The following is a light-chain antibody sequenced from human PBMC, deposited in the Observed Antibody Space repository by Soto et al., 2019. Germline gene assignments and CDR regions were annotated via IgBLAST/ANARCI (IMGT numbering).Light chain of an antibody. CDR1: SSNIGNNY. CDR2: ENN. V-gene: IGLV1-51*02. J-gene: IGLJ1*01. CDR3: GTWDSSLSAAYV. Sequence: QSVLTQPPSVSAAPGQTVTISCSGSSSNIGNNYVSWYQQLPGTAPKLLIYENNKRPSGIPDRFSGSKSGTSATLGITGLKTGDEADYYCGTWDSSLSAAYVFGTGTQLTVL.